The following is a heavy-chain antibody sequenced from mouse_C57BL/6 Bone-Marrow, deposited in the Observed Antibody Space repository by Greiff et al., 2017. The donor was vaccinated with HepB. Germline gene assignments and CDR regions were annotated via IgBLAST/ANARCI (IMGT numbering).Heavy chain of an antibody. Sequence: VQLQESGAELARPGASVKLSCKASGYTFTSYGISWVKQRPGQGLEWIGEIDPRSGNTYYNEKFQGKATLTADKSSSTAYMELRSLTSEDSAVYFCSSSSCNYAMDYGGQGTSVTVSS. CDR1: GYTFTSYG. D-gene: IGHD2-12*01. J-gene: IGHJ4*01. V-gene: IGHV1-81*01. CDR3: SSSSCNYAMDY. CDR2: IDPRSGNT.